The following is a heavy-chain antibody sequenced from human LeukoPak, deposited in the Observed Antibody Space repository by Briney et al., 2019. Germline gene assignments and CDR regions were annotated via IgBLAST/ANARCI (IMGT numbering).Heavy chain of an antibody. CDR1: GFTFYDYA. Sequence: PGGSLRLSCAASGFTFYDYAMHWVRHAPGKGLEWVSGISWNSGSIGYADSVKGRFTISRDNAKNSLYLQMNSLRAEDTALYYCAKDGEYGDYPNPLDYWGQGTLVTVSS. D-gene: IGHD4-17*01. CDR2: ISWNSGSI. CDR3: AKDGEYGDYPNPLDY. J-gene: IGHJ4*02. V-gene: IGHV3-9*01.